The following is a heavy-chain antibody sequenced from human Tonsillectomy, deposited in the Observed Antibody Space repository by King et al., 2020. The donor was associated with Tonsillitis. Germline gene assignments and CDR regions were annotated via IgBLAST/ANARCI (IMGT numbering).Heavy chain of an antibody. D-gene: IGHD1-26*01. J-gene: IGHJ2*01. CDR2: INHSGST. CDR3: AREPPVVGAPGGYFDL. Sequence: VQLQQWGAGLLKPSETLSLTCAVYGGSFSGYYWSWIRQPPGKGLEWIGEINHSGSTNYNPSLKSRVTISVDTSKNQFSLKLSSVTAADTAVYYCAREPPVVGAPGGYFDLWGRGTLVTVSS. V-gene: IGHV4-34*01. CDR1: GGSFSGYY.